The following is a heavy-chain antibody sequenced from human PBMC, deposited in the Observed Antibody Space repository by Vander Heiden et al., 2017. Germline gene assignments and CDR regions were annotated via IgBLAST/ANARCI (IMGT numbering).Heavy chain of an antibody. CDR1: GGSISRCDYY. J-gene: IGHJ6*02. V-gene: IGHV4-31*03. CDR2: IYYSGST. CDR3: ARVSRYYYGMDV. Sequence: QVQLQESGPGLVKPSQTPSLTCTVSGGSISRCDYYWSGIRQHPGKGLEYIGYIYYSGSTIYNPSLESRLTISVDTSKNQFSLKLSSVTAADTALYYCARVSRYYYGMDVWGHGTTVTVSS.